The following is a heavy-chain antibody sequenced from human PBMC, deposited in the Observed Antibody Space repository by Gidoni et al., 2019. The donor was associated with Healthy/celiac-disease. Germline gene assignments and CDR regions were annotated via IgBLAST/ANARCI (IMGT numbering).Heavy chain of an antibody. J-gene: IGHJ4*02. CDR1: GFTFSSYW. D-gene: IGHD3-22*01. CDR3: AREIVVVITSFFDY. V-gene: IGHV3-7*04. CDR2: IKQDGSEK. Sequence: EVQLVESGGGLVQPGGSLRLSCAASGFTFSSYWMSWVRQAPGKGLEWVANIKQDGSEKYYVDSVKGRFTISRDNAKNSLYLQMNSLRAEDTAVYYCAREIVVVITSFFDYWGQGTLVTVSS.